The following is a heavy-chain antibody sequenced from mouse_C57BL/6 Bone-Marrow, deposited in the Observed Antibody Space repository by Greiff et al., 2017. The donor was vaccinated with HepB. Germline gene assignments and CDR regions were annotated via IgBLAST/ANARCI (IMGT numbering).Heavy chain of an antibody. J-gene: IGHJ4*01. CDR1: GYTFTSYW. V-gene: IGHV1-52*01. CDR2: IDPSDSET. Sequence: QVQLQQPGAELVRPGSSVKLSCKASGYTFTSYWMHWVKQRPIQGLEWIGNIDPSDSETHYNQKFKDKATLTVDKSSSTAYMQLSSLTSEDSAVYYCAREGDYYDYYYAMDYWGQGTSVTVSS. D-gene: IGHD2-4*01. CDR3: AREGDYYDYYYAMDY.